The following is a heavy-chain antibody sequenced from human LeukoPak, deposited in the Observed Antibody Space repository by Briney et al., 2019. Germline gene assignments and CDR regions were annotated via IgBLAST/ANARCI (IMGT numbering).Heavy chain of an antibody. CDR2: IDWDDDK. J-gene: IGHJ4*02. V-gene: IGHV2-70*11. CDR1: GFSLTTHGVG. CDR3: ARINRDLAYFDY. D-gene: IGHD5-24*01. Sequence: SGPTLVNPTQTLTLTCTFSGFSLTTHGVGVGWIRQPPGRALEWLARIDWDDDKYYTTSLKTRLTASKDTSKNQVVLTMTNMDPVDTATYYCARINRDLAYFDYWGQGTLVTVSS.